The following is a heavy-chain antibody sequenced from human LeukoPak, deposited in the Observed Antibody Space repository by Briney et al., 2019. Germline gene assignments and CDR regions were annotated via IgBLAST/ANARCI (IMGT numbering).Heavy chain of an antibody. CDR1: GGSISSSSYY. J-gene: IGHJ4*02. CDR3: ARWPPRLGQDY. V-gene: IGHV4-39*01. Sequence: SETLSLTCTVSGGSISSSSYYWCWIRQPPGKGLEWIGSIYYSGSTYYNPSLKSRVTISVDTSKNQFSLKLSSVTAADTAVYYCARWPPRLGQDYWGQGTLVTVSS. D-gene: IGHD3-16*01. CDR2: IYYSGST.